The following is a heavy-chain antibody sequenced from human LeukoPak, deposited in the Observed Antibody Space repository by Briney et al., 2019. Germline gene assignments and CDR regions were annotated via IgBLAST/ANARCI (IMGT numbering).Heavy chain of an antibody. D-gene: IGHD3-10*01. CDR2: ISGSGSGGNT. Sequence: PGGSLRLSCAASGFTFSNYAMSWVRQAPGKGLEWVSGISGSGSGGNTYYADSVKGRFTISRDNSKNTLYLQMNSLRAEDTAVYYCAKSSMVRGVSLDFDYWGQGTLVTVSS. CDR1: GFTFSNYA. V-gene: IGHV3-23*01. J-gene: IGHJ4*02. CDR3: AKSSMVRGVSLDFDY.